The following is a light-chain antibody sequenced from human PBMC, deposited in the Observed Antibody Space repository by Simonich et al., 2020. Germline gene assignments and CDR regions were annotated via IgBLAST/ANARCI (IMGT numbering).Light chain of an antibody. V-gene: IGLV8-61*01. CDR2: STN. CDR3: VLYMGSGIWV. J-gene: IGLJ3*02. CDR1: SGSVSTSYY. Sequence: QTVVTQEPSFSVSPGGTVTLTCGLSSGSVSTSYYPSWYQQTPGQAPRQLIYSTNTRSSGVPVRFSGSILGNKAALTITGAQADDESDYYCVLYMGSGIWVFGGGTKLTVL.